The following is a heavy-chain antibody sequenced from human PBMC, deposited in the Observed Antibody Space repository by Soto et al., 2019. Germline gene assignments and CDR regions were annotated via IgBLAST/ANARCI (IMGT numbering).Heavy chain of an antibody. CDR2: IYYSGST. CDR1: GGSISSSSYY. J-gene: IGHJ6*04. V-gene: IGHV4-39*01. Sequence: SETLSLTCTVSGGSISSSSYYWGGSRQPPGKGLEWIGSIYYSGSTYYNPSLKSRVTISVDTSENQFSLKLSSVTAADTAVYYCATYYDFWSGYWEGYYYYGMDVWGKGTTVT. CDR3: ATYYDFWSGYWEGYYYYGMDV. D-gene: IGHD3-3*01.